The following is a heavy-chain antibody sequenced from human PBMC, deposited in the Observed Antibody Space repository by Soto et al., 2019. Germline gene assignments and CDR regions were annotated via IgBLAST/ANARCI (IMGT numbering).Heavy chain of an antibody. D-gene: IGHD6-13*01. CDR2: ISYDGSNK. CDR1: GFTFSSYG. Sequence: GGSLRLSCAASGFTFSSYGMHWVRQAPGKGLEWVAVISYDGSNKYYADSVKGRFTISRDNSKNTLYLQMNSLRAEDTAVYYCVKVQFGYSSSGGMDVWGQGTTVTVSS. J-gene: IGHJ6*02. CDR3: VKVQFGYSSSGGMDV. V-gene: IGHV3-30*18.